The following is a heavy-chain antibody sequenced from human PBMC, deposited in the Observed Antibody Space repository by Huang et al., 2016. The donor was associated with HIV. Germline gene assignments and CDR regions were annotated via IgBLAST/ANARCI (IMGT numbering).Heavy chain of an antibody. Sequence: QVQVVQSGSELKKPGASVKISCKASGYIFSDYAMNWVRQAPGQGLEWMGWIHTKTAKSTYARGFTGRFVFSFDTSVNTAYLEINSLKTEDTAGYYCARDVREVRDFSVNYSWFDPWGQGTLVAVSS. CDR1: GYIFSDYA. CDR3: ARDVREVRDFSVNYSWFDP. J-gene: IGHJ5*02. V-gene: IGHV7-4-1*02. CDR2: IHTKTAKS. D-gene: IGHD4-17*01.